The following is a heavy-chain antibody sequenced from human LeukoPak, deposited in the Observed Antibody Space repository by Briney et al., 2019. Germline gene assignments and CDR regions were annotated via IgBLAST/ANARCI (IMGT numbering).Heavy chain of an antibody. CDR2: ISTSSSYI. Sequence: PGGSLRLSCAASGFTSSSYSMNWVRQAPGKGLEWVSSISTSSSYIHYADSVKGRFTISRDNAKNSLYLQMNSLRAEDTAVYFCARGGVDYYGSGTYYLMYYFDYWGQGALVTVSS. V-gene: IGHV3-21*04. CDR3: ARGGVDYYGSGTYYLMYYFDY. CDR1: GFTSSSYS. J-gene: IGHJ4*02. D-gene: IGHD3-10*01.